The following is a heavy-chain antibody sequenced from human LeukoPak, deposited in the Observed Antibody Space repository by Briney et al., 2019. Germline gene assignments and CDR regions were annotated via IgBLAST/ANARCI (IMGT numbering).Heavy chain of an antibody. CDR3: ARGVGGIVAAAFDY. CDR2: ISAYNGNT. CDR1: GYTFTSYG. J-gene: IGHJ4*02. D-gene: IGHD6-13*01. V-gene: IGHV1-18*01. Sequence: ASVKVSCKASGYTFTSYGISWVRQAPGQGLEWMGWISAYNGNTTYAQQLQGRVTMTTDTSTSTAYMELRSLRADDTAVYYCARGVGGIVAAAFDYWGQGTLVTVSS.